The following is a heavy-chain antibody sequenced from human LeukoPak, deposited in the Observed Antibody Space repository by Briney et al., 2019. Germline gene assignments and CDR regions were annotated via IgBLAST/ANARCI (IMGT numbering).Heavy chain of an antibody. CDR3: ARAFRSIAARPPYVY. J-gene: IGHJ4*02. CDR1: GYTFTSYY. Sequence: ASVKVSCKASGYTFTSYYMHWVRRAPGQGLEWMGIINPSGGSTSYAQKFQGRVTMTRDTSTSTVYMELSSLRSEDTAVYYCARAFRSIAARPPYVYWGQGTLVTVSS. CDR2: INPSGGST. V-gene: IGHV1-46*01. D-gene: IGHD6-6*01.